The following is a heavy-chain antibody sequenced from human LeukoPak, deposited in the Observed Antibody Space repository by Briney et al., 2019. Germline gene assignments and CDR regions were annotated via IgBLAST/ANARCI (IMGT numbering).Heavy chain of an antibody. Sequence: ASVKVSCKASGYTFTSYYMHWVRQAPGQGLEWMGIINPSGGSTGYAQKFQGRVTMTRDTSTSTVYMELSSLRSEDTAVYYCARDSRIVVPAATPPPSHFYYYYGMDVGGQGTTVTVSS. D-gene: IGHD2-2*01. CDR3: ARDSRIVVPAATPPPSHFYYYYGMDV. J-gene: IGHJ6*02. CDR2: INPSGGST. V-gene: IGHV1-46*01. CDR1: GYTFTSYY.